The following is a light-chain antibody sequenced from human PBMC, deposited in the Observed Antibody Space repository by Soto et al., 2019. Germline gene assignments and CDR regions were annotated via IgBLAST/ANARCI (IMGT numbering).Light chain of an antibody. J-gene: IGKJ1*01. V-gene: IGKV3-11*01. CDR2: DAS. CDR3: QQYNNWPRT. Sequence: EIVLTQSPATLSLSPGERATLSCRASQSVSRYLAWYQQKPGQAPRLLIYDASNRATGIPARFSGSGSGTDFTLTISSLQSEDFAVYYCQQYNNWPRTFGQGTKVEIK. CDR1: QSVSRY.